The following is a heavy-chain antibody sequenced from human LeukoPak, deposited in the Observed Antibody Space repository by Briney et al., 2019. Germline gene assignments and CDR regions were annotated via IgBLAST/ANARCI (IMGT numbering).Heavy chain of an antibody. CDR3: ARDQGRYSSSWYLDY. V-gene: IGHV3-53*01. Sequence: GGSLRLSCAASGFTVSSNYMSWVRQAPGKGLEWVSVIYSGGSTYYADSVKGRFTISRDNSKNTLYLQMNSLRAEDTAVYYCARDQGRYSSSWYLDYWGQGTLVTVSS. CDR2: IYSGGST. CDR1: GFTVSSNY. J-gene: IGHJ4*02. D-gene: IGHD6-13*01.